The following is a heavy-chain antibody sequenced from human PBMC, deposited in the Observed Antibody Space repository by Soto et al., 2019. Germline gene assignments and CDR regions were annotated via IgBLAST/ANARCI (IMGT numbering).Heavy chain of an antibody. CDR2: ISGSGGST. J-gene: IGHJ4*02. CDR3: AKAAGITIFGVVHYYFDY. Sequence: GGSLRLSCAASGFTFSSYAMSWVRQAPGKGLEWVSAISGSGGSTYYADSVKGRFTISRDNSKNTLYLQMNSLRAEDTAVYYCAKAAGITIFGVVHYYFDYWGQGTLVTVSS. CDR1: GFTFSSYA. D-gene: IGHD3-3*01. V-gene: IGHV3-23*01.